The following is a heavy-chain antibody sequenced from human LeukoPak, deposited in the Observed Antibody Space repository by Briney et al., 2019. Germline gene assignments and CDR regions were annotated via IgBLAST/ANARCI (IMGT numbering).Heavy chain of an antibody. J-gene: IGHJ3*02. V-gene: IGHV4-59*01. CDR3: ARGCSTDAFDI. CDR1: GGSISSYY. D-gene: IGHD3-10*02. Sequence: SETLSLTCTVSGGSISSYYWSWIRQPPGKGLEWIGYIYYSGSTNYNPSLKSRVTISVDTSKDQFSLKLSSVTAADTAVYYCARGCSTDAFDIWGQGTMVTVSS. CDR2: IYYSGST.